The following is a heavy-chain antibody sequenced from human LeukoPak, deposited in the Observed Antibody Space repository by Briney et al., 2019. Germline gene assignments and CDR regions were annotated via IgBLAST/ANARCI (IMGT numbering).Heavy chain of an antibody. CDR3: ARGLLRNGRVGFDY. V-gene: IGHV4-39*07. CDR2: IYYSGST. Sequence: SETLSLTCTVSGVSISSSSYFWVWIRQPPGKGLEWIGSIYYSGSTYYNPSLKSRVTISVDTSKNQFSLKLSSVTAADTAVYYCARGLLRNGRVGFDYWGQGTLVTVSS. CDR1: GVSISSSSYF. J-gene: IGHJ4*02. D-gene: IGHD3-3*01.